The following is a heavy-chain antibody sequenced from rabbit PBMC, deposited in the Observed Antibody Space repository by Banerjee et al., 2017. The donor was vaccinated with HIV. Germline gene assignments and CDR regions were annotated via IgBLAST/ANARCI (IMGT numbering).Heavy chain of an antibody. D-gene: IGHD6-1*01. J-gene: IGHJ4*01. CDR1: GFSFSSSYW. Sequence: QSLEESGGDLVKPGASLTLTCTASGFSFSSSYWICWVRQAPGEGLEWIACIYAGSSGSTYYASWAKGRFTISKTSSTTVTLQMTSLTAADTATYFCARDYINGYSDYVFNLWGQGTLVTVS. CDR2: IYAGSSGST. V-gene: IGHV1S40*01. CDR3: ARDYINGYSDYVFNL.